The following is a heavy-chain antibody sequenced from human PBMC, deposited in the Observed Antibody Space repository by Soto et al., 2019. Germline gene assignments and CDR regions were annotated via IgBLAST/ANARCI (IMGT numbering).Heavy chain of an antibody. Sequence: QVQLQESGPGLVKPSETLSLTCTVSGGSVSSATFYWSWIRQPPGKGLEWIGDVYYSGSANFDPSLKSRXXIXLXXSENQFSLKLSSVTAADTAVYYCARVDWSYWYFDLWGRGTLVTVSS. CDR2: VYYSGSA. D-gene: IGHD3-9*01. CDR1: GGSVSSATFY. V-gene: IGHV4-61*01. CDR3: ARVDWSYWYFDL. J-gene: IGHJ2*01.